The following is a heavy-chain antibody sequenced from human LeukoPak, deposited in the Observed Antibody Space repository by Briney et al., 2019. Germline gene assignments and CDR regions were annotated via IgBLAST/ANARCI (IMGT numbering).Heavy chain of an antibody. CDR2: ISSSGSTI. D-gene: IGHD3-16*02. CDR3: ARGQRYSTSPFDY. CDR1: GFTFSSYE. Sequence: GGSLRLSCAASGFTFSSYEMNWVRQAPGKGLEWVSYISSSGSTIYYADSVKGRFTISRDNAKNSLFLQMNSLRDKDTAVYYCARGQRYSTSPFDYWGQGTLVTVSS. V-gene: IGHV3-48*03. J-gene: IGHJ4*02.